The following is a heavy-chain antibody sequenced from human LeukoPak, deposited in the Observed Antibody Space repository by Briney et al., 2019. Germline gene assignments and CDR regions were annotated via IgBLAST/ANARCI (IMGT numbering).Heavy chain of an antibody. CDR3: ARDPGYCSGGSCTISY. CDR1: GFTFSSYS. J-gene: IGHJ4*02. Sequence: GGSLRLSCAASGFTFSSYSMNWVRQAPGKGLEWVSSISSSSSYIYYADSVKGRFTIPRDNAKNSLYLQMNSLRAEDTAVYYCARDPGYCSGGSCTISYWGQGTLVTVSS. CDR2: ISSSSSYI. V-gene: IGHV3-21*01. D-gene: IGHD2-15*01.